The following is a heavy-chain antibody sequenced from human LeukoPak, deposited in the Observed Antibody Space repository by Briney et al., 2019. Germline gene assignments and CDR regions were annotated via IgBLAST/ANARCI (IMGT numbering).Heavy chain of an antibody. V-gene: IGHV4-39*07. CDR3: ARGRYYFDY. CDR2: INHSGST. J-gene: IGHJ4*02. Sequence: SETLSLTCTVSGGSINSSSYYWGWIRQPPGKGLEWIGEINHSGSTNYNPSLKSRVTISVDTSKNQFSLKLSSVTAADTAVYYCARGRYYFDYWGQGTLVTVSS. CDR1: GGSINSSSYY.